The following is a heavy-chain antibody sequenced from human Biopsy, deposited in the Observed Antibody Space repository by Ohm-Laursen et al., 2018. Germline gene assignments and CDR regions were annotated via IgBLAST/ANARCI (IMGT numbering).Heavy chain of an antibody. J-gene: IGHJ5*02. CDR2: IYNTETT. CDR1: GGSISSSTTYY. Sequence: SQTLSLTCTVSGGSISSSTTYYWAWLRQPPGKGLEGIGSIYNTETTFYNPSLKSRVTISVDTSTNQFSLTVSSVTAADTALYFCARHPTGFWFDPWGHGTLVTVSS. V-gene: IGHV4-39*01. CDR3: ARHPTGFWFDP.